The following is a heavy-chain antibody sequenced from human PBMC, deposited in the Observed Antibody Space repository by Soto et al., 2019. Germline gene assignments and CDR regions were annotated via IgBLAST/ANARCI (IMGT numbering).Heavy chain of an antibody. Sequence: QVQVVESGGGVVQPGRSLGLACAASGFSLSNYGMHWVRQAPGKGLEWVAAMSYGGDNKYYADSVKGRFSISKDNSKNTLYLQMNSLGAEDTAVYYCARGVHTSNYDSSGCDFWGQGTLVTVSS. D-gene: IGHD3-22*01. CDR2: MSYGGDNK. V-gene: IGHV3-30*03. CDR1: GFSLSNYG. J-gene: IGHJ4*02. CDR3: ARGVHTSNYDSSGCDF.